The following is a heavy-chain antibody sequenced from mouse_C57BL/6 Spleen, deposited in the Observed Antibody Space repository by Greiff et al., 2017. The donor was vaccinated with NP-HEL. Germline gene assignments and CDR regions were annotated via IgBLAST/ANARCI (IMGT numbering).Heavy chain of an antibody. J-gene: IGHJ4*01. D-gene: IGHD2-2*01. V-gene: IGHV1-82*01. Sequence: QVQLQQSGPELVKPGASVKISCKASGYAFSSSWMNWVKQRPGKGLEWIGRIYPGDGDTNYNGKFKGKATLTADKSSSTAYMQLSSLTSEDYAVYFCARGYGYGGDYYAMDYWGQGTSVTVSS. CDR2: IYPGDGDT. CDR1: GYAFSSSW. CDR3: ARGYGYGGDYYAMDY.